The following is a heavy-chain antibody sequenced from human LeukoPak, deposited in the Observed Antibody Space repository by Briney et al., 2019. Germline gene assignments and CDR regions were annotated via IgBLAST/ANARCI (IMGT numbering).Heavy chain of an antibody. CDR3: ARDKIEGPTKLDY. Sequence: GGSLRLSCAASGFTFSSYAMSWVRQAPGKGLEWVANIKQDESEKYYVDSLKGRFTISRDNAKNSLYLQMNSLRAEDTAVYYCARDKIEGPTKLDYWGQGILVTVSS. J-gene: IGHJ4*02. CDR1: GFTFSSYA. V-gene: IGHV3-7*01. CDR2: IKQDESEK.